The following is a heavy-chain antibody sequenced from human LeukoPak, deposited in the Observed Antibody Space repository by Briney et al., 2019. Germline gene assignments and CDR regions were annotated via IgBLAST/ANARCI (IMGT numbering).Heavy chain of an antibody. Sequence: GGSQRLSCAASGFTFSSYSMNWVRQAPGKGLEWVSSICSTSRCIFYADSVKGRFTISRDNAKSSLYLQMNDLRAEDTAVYYCARGPNSNWSGLDFWGQGTLLTVSS. D-gene: IGHD6-6*01. V-gene: IGHV3-21*01. CDR2: ICSTSRCI. CDR3: ARGPNSNWSGLDF. J-gene: IGHJ4*02. CDR1: GFTFSSYS.